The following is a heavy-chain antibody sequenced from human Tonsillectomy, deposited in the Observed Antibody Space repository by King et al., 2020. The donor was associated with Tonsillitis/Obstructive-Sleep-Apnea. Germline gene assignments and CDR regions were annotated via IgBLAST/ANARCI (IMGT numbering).Heavy chain of an antibody. CDR1: GYTFTSYY. J-gene: IGHJ4*02. V-gene: IGHV1-46*01. D-gene: IGHD2-2*01. CDR2: SNPSGGST. Sequence: VQLVESGAEVKKPGASVKVSCKASGYTFTSYYMNWVRQAPGQGLEWMGMSNPSGGSTSNPQKFQGKVTMTRDTSTSTVYMELSSLRSEDTAVYYCARGGIVVGPADVGYFDYWGQGTLVTVSS. CDR3: ARGGIVVGPADVGYFDY.